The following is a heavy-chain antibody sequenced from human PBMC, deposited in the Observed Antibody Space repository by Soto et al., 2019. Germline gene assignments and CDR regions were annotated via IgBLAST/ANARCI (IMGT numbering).Heavy chain of an antibody. CDR3: AKDRLYNWIEPLDF. V-gene: IGHV3-30*18. D-gene: IGHD1-20*01. CDR1: GLTFTNHG. CDR2: ISYDGTTE. J-gene: IGHJ4*02. Sequence: QVQLVESGGGVVQPGRSLRLSCAASGLTFTNHGMHWVRQAPGKGLEWVAHISYDGTTEHYADSVKGRFTISRDNPNNTVHLQLNTLRPEGTAGYYCAKDRLYNWIEPLDFWGQGDLVTVSS.